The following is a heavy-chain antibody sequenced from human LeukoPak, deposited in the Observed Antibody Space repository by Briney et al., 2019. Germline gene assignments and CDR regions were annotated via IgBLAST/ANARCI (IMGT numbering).Heavy chain of an antibody. D-gene: IGHD2-8*01. J-gene: IGHJ4*02. CDR1: GFTVSSNY. CDR3: AKDVLREAIKSEGLFDY. V-gene: IGHV3-53*05. CDR2: IYSGGST. Sequence: PGGSLRLSCAASGFTVSSNYMSWVRQAPGKGLEWVSVIYSGGSTYYADSVKGRFTISRDNSKNTLYLQMNSLGAEDTAVYYCAKDVLREAIKSEGLFDYWGQGTLVTVSS.